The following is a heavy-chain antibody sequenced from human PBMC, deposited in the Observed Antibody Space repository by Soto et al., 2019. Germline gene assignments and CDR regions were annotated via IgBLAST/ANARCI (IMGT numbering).Heavy chain of an antibody. J-gene: IGHJ4*02. V-gene: IGHV3-23*01. D-gene: IGHD3-3*01. CDR2: ISGSGGST. Sequence: PGGSLRLSCAASGFTFSSYAMSWVRQAPGKGLEWVSAISGSGGSTYYADSVKGRFTISRDNSKNTLYLQMNSLRAEDTAVYYCATAPPIRFSECLSSFDYWGQGTLVTVSS. CDR3: ATAPPIRFSECLSSFDY. CDR1: GFTFSSYA.